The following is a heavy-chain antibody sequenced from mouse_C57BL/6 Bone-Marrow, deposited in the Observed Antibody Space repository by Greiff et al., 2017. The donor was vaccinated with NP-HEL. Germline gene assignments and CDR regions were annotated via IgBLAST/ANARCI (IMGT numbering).Heavy chain of an antibody. CDR2: IDPETGGT. Sequence: VQVVESGAELVRPGASVTLSCKASGYTFTDYEMHWVKLTPVHGLEWIGAIDPETGGTAYNQKFKGKAILTADKSSSTAYMELRSLTSEDSAVYYCTSPVFAYWGQGTLVTVSA. CDR3: TSPVFAY. V-gene: IGHV1-15*01. J-gene: IGHJ3*01. CDR1: GYTFTDYE.